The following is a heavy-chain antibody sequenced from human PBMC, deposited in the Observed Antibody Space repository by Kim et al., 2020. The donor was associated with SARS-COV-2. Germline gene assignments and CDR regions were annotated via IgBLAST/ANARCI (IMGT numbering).Heavy chain of an antibody. J-gene: IGHJ4*02. Sequence: GGSLRLSCAASGFTFGDYAMHWVRQAPGKGLEWVSGISWNSGSIGYADSVKGRFTISRDNAKNSLYLQMNSLRAEDTALYYCAKAPWGSYYDSYFDYWGQGTLVTVSS. CDR1: GFTFGDYA. CDR3: AKAPWGSYYDSYFDY. V-gene: IGHV3-9*01. CDR2: ISWNSGSI. D-gene: IGHD1-26*01.